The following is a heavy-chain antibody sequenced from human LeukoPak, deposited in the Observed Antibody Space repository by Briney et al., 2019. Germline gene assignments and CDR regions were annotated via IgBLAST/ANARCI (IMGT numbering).Heavy chain of an antibody. V-gene: IGHV3-7*01. CDR1: GFTFSSYW. CDR3: CGSYSPFDY. J-gene: IGHJ4*02. Sequence: PGGSLRLSCAASGFTFSSYWISWVRQAPGKGLEWVANIKQDGSEKYYVDSVKGRFTISRDNAKNSLYLQMNSLRAEDTAVYYCCGSYSPFDYWGQGTLVTVSS. D-gene: IGHD1-26*01. CDR2: IKQDGSEK.